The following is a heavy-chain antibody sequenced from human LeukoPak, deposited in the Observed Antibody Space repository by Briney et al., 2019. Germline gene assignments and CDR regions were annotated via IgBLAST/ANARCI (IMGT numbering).Heavy chain of an antibody. CDR3: AELGITMIGGV. J-gene: IGHJ6*04. CDR2: ISSSGSTI. D-gene: IGHD3-10*02. Sequence: PGGSLRLSCAASGFIFGSYSMNWVRQAPGKGLEWVSCISSSGSTIYYADSVKGRFTISRDNAKNSLYLQMNSLRAEDTAVYYCAELGITMIGGVWGKGTTVTISS. CDR1: GFIFGSYS. V-gene: IGHV3-48*04.